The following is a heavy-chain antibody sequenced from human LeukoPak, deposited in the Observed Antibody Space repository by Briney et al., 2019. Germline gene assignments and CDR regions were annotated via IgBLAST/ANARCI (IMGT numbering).Heavy chain of an antibody. V-gene: IGHV4-59*01. CDR3: ARDPYGSGSYYSY. CDR1: GGSISSYY. CDR2: IYYSGST. Sequence: SETLSLTCTVSGGSISSYYWSWIRQPPGKGLEWIGYIYYSGSTNYNPSLKSRVTISVDTSKNQFSLKLSSVTAADTAVYYCARDPYGSGSYYSYWGQGTLVTVSS. D-gene: IGHD3-10*01. J-gene: IGHJ4*02.